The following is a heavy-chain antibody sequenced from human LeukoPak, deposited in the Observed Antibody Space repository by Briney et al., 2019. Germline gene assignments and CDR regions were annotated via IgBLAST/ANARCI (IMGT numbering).Heavy chain of an antibody. Sequence: SETLSLTCAVSGYSISSGYYWGWIRQPPGKGLEWIGSIYHSGSTYYNPSLKSRVTISVDTSKNQFSLKLSSVTAADTAVYYCARAKPTSIAARRGKHYFDYWGQGTLVTVSS. CDR1: GYSISSGYY. CDR2: IYHSGST. D-gene: IGHD6-6*01. V-gene: IGHV4-38-2*01. J-gene: IGHJ4*02. CDR3: ARAKPTSIAARRGKHYFDY.